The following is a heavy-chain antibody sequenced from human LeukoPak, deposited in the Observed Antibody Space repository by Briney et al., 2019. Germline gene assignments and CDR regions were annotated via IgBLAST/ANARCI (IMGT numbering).Heavy chain of an antibody. CDR2: INSDGSST. CDR3: ARSPSRITMIVVAHDAFDI. V-gene: IGHV3-74*01. CDR1: GFTFSSYW. J-gene: IGHJ3*02. Sequence: GGSLRLSCAASGFTFSSYWMHWVRQAPGKGLVWVSRINSDGSSTSYADSVKGRFTISRDNAKNTLYLQMNSLRAEDTAVYYCARSPSRITMIVVAHDAFDIWGQGTMVTVSS. D-gene: IGHD3-22*01.